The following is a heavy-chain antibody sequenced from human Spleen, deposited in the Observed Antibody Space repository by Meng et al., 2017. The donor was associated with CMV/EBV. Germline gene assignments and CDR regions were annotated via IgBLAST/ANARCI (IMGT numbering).Heavy chain of an antibody. CDR2: ITFGSSII. Sequence: GESLKISCAASGFDFSKYNMHWVRQAPGKGPEWISYITFGSSIIYYADSVKGRFTISRDNARNSLFLQMNILRTEDTAVYYCAREGRPAVRADFDCWGQGSLVTVSS. V-gene: IGHV3-48*03. D-gene: IGHD4-23*01. J-gene: IGHJ4*02. CDR3: AREGRPAVRADFDC. CDR1: GFDFSKYN.